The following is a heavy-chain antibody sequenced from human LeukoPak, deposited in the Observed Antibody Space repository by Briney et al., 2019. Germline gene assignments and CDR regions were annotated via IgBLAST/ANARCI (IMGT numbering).Heavy chain of an antibody. V-gene: IGHV4-30-2*01. Sequence: SQTLSLTCAVSGGSISSGGYSWSWIRQPPGKGLEWIVYIYQSGSTYYNPSLKSRVTISVDRSKNQFSLKLSSVTAADTAVYYCARVVTYYYGSGSYDWFDPWGQGTLVTVSS. CDR1: GGSISSGGYS. CDR2: IYQSGST. D-gene: IGHD3-10*01. CDR3: ARVVTYYYGSGSYDWFDP. J-gene: IGHJ5*02.